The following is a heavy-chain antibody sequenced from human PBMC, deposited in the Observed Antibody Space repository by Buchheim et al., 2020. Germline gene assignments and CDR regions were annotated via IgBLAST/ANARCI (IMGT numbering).Heavy chain of an antibody. J-gene: IGHJ4*02. D-gene: IGHD3-22*01. CDR1: GFTFSSYA. CDR2: ISYDGSNK. V-gene: IGHV3-30*04. CDR3: ARDKGFDDSSGYYYRPLPGGY. Sequence: QVQLVESGGGVVQPGRSLRLSCAASGFTFSSYAMHWVRQAPGKGLEWVAVISYDGSNKYYADSVKGRFTISRDNSKNTLYLQMNSLRAEDTAVYYCARDKGFDDSSGYYYRPLPGGYWGQGTL.